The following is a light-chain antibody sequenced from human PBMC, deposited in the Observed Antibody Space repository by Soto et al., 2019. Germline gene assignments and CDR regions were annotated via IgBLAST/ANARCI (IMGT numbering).Light chain of an antibody. J-gene: IGKJ3*01. Sequence: EMTQSPSSLSASVGDKVTIACRASQTISNNLNWYQFKPGKAPKLLIYGASNLQGGVPSTFSGSGSGTDFALTISSLQPEDSATYFCQQSYSPPYTFGLGTKVEIK. V-gene: IGKV1-39*01. CDR2: GAS. CDR1: QTISNN. CDR3: QQSYSPPYT.